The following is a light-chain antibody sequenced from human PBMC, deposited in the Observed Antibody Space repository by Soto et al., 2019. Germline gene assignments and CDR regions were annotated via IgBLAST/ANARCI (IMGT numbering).Light chain of an antibody. CDR2: GAS. Sequence: EIVLTQSPGTLSLSPGERATLSCRASQSVSNNFLAWYQQKPGQAPRLLIYGASSRATGIADRFSGSGSGTDFTLTISRLDPEDFAVYYCQQYGSSPRTFGQGTNLEIK. CDR3: QQYGSSPRT. J-gene: IGKJ2*02. V-gene: IGKV3-20*01. CDR1: QSVSNNF.